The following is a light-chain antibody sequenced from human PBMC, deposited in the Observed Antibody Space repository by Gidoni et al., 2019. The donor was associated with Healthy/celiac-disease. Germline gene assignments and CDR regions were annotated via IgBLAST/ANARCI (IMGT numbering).Light chain of an antibody. CDR1: QSISSW. J-gene: IGKJ1*01. CDR2: KAS. V-gene: IGKV1-5*03. Sequence: QSPSTLSASVGDRVTITCRASQSISSWLAWYQQKPGKAPKLLIYKASSLESGVPSRFSGSGSGTEFTLTISSLQPDDFATYYCQQYNSYPWTFGQGTKVEIK. CDR3: QQYNSYPWT.